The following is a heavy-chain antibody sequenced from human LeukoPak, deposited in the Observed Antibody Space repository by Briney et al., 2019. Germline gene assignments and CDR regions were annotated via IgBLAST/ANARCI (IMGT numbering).Heavy chain of an antibody. J-gene: IGHJ4*02. V-gene: IGHV7-4-1*02. D-gene: IGHD4-17*01. CDR1: GYTFTSYA. CDR2: INTNTGNP. Sequence: ASVKVSCKASGYTFTSYAMNWVRQAPGQGLEWMGWINTNTGNPTYAQGFSGRFVFSLDTSVSTAYLQISSLKTEDTAVYYCATRGPTTVTTEVIAYWGQGTLVTVSS. CDR3: ATRGPTTVTTEVIAY.